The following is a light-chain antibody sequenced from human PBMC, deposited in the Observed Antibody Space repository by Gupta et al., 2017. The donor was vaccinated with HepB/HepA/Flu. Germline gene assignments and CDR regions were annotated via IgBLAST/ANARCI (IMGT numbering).Light chain of an antibody. CDR2: DVS. J-gene: IGLJ3*02. V-gene: IGLV2-14*01. CDR3: SSYTSSNTWV. CDR1: SSDVGRYNY. Sequence: QSALTQPASVSGSPGQSITISCPGTSSDVGRYNYVSWYQQYPGKAPKLRIYDVSNRPSGVSNRFSGSKSGNTASLTISGLQAEDEADYYCSSYTSSNTWVFGGGTKLTVL.